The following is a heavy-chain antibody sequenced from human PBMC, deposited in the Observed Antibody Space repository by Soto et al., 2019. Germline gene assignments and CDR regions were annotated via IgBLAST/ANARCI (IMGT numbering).Heavy chain of an antibody. CDR2: ISYDGSNK. J-gene: IGHJ4*02. D-gene: IGHD6-6*01. V-gene: IGHV3-30-3*01. CDR1: GFTFSNYA. CDR3: ASERSHSSSPYFDY. Sequence: QVQLVESGGGVVQPGRSLRLSCAASGFTFSNYAMHWVRQAPGKGLEWVAVISYDGSNKYYADSVKGRFTISRDNSKNTLYLQMNSLRVEDTAVYYCASERSHSSSPYFDYWGQGTLVTVSS.